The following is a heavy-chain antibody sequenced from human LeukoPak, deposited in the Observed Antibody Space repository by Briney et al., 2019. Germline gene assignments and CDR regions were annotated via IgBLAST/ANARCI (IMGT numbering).Heavy chain of an antibody. V-gene: IGHV5-51*01. J-gene: IGHJ4*02. CDR2: IYPGDSDT. CDR3: TRRGDSDRDF. Sequence: GESLKISCKGSGYSFTSYWIAWVRQMPGKGLEWMGIIYPGDSDTKYSPSFQGQVTISADKSIDTAYLQWSSLKASDTAMYYCTRRGDSDRDFWGQGTLVTVSS. CDR1: GYSFTSYW. D-gene: IGHD3-16*01.